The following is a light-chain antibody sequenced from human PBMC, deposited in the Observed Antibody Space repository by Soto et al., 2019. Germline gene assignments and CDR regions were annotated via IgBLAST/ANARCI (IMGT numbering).Light chain of an antibody. V-gene: IGKV1-27*01. CDR3: QKYNSAPPWT. Sequence: DIQMTQSPSSLSASVGDRVTITCRASQSISNYLNWYQQKPGKVPKLLIYAASTLQSGVPSRFSGSGSGTDFTPTISSLQPEDVATYYCQKYNSAPPWTFGQGTKVDIK. CDR2: AAS. CDR1: QSISNY. J-gene: IGKJ1*01.